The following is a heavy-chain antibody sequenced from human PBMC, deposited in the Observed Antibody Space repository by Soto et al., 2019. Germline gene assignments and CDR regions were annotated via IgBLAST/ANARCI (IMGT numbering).Heavy chain of an antibody. CDR1: GFTFSSYG. CDR2: IWYDGSNP. D-gene: IGHD2-15*01. CDR3: TKDRHCSGGHCYYDALDV. Sequence: QVHLVESGGGVVQPGRSLRLSCAASGFTFSSYGMHWVRQAPGKGLEWVATIWYDGSNPHYAESVKGRFTISRDNSKNMLYLQMNSRRAEDTGVYYCTKDRHCSGGHCYYDALDVWGQGTMVTVSS. J-gene: IGHJ3*01. V-gene: IGHV3-33*06.